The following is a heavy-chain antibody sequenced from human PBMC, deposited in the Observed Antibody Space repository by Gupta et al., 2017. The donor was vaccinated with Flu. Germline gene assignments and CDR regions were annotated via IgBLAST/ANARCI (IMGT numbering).Heavy chain of an antibody. D-gene: IGHD6-13*01. Sequence: RGYDLGWIRQPPGKGLEWIGEINRSGSTKYNPSLQSRVTISVDTSKSQFSLILTSVTAADTAVYYCARGTYSSSWSSNFDYWGQGTLVTVSS. V-gene: IGHV4-34*01. CDR3: ARGTYSSSWSSNFDY. CDR1: RGYD. CDR2: INRSGST. J-gene: IGHJ4*02.